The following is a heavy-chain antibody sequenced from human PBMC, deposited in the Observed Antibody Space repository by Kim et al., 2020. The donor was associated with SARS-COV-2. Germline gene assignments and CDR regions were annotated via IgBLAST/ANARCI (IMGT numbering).Heavy chain of an antibody. CDR3: ARVKTMVRGVMWFDP. D-gene: IGHD3-10*01. J-gene: IGHJ5*02. Sequence: DSVKGRFTISIDNAKNSLYLQMNSLRDEDTAVYYCARVKTMVRGVMWFDPWGQGTLVTVSS. V-gene: IGHV3-48*02.